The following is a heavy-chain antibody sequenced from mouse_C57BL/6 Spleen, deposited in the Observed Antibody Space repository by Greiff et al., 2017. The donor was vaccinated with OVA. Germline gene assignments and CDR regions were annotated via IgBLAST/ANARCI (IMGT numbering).Heavy chain of an antibody. CDR1: GFNIKDYY. V-gene: IGHV14-2*01. Sequence: EVQLQQSGAELVKPGASVKLSCTASGFNIKDYYMHWVKQRTEQGLEWIGRIDPEDGETNYAPKFQGKATITADTSSNTAYLQLSSLTSEDTAVYYFAREVRLRSAFDYWGQGTTLTVSS. D-gene: IGHD3-2*02. CDR3: AREVRLRSAFDY. CDR2: IDPEDGET. J-gene: IGHJ2*01.